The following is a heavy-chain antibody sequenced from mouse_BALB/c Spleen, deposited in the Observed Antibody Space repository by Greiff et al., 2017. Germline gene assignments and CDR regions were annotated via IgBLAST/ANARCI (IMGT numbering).Heavy chain of an antibody. CDR3: ARYDYDASLYFDY. Sequence: EVKLMESGGGLVKLGGSLKLSCAASGFTFSSYYMSWVRQTPEKRLELVAAINSNGGSTYYPDTVKGRFTISRDNAKNTLYLQMSSLKSEDTALYYCARYDYDASLYFDYWGQGTTLTVSS. CDR2: INSNGGST. CDR1: GFTFSSYY. J-gene: IGHJ2*01. V-gene: IGHV5-6-2*01. D-gene: IGHD2-4*01.